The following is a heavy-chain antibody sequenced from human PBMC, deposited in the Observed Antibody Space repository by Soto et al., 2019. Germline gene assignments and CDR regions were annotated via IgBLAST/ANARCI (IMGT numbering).Heavy chain of an antibody. Sequence: SQTLSLTCAISGDSVSSNSAGWNWIRQSPSRGLEWLGRTYYRSKWYNDYAVSVTSRITINTATSKNQFSLQLNSVTPEDTAVYYCVGRIADRRHYGMDVGGQGTKVTVSS. CDR1: GDSVSSNSAG. J-gene: IGHJ6*02. D-gene: IGHD6-6*01. CDR3: VGRIADRRHYGMDV. V-gene: IGHV6-1*01. CDR2: TYYRSKWYN.